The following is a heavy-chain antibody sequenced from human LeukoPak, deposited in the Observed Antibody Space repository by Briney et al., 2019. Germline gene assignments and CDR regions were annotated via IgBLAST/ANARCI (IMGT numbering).Heavy chain of an antibody. CDR2: ISGSGGST. CDR3: AKDCGRDCYLSEY. CDR1: GFTFSSYA. D-gene: IGHD2-21*01. V-gene: IGHV3-23*01. J-gene: IGHJ4*02. Sequence: QPGGSLRLSCAASGFTFSSYAMSWVRQAPGKGLEWVSSISGSGGSTYYADSVKGRFSISRDNSKNTLYLQVNSLRAEDTAVYYCAKDCGRDCYLSEYWGQGTLVTVSS.